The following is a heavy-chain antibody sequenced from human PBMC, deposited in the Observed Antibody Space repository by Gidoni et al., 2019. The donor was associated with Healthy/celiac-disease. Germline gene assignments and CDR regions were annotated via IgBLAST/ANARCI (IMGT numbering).Heavy chain of an antibody. Sequence: EVQLVQSGAEVKQPGESLKISCKGSGYSFTSYWIGWVRQMPGKGLEWMGIIYPGDSDTRYSPSFQGQVTISADKSISTAYLQWSSLKASDTAMYYCARREDVGSSGWLFDYWGQGTLVTVSS. J-gene: IGHJ4*02. CDR2: IYPGDSDT. D-gene: IGHD6-19*01. CDR3: ARREDVGSSGWLFDY. V-gene: IGHV5-51*01. CDR1: GYSFTSYW.